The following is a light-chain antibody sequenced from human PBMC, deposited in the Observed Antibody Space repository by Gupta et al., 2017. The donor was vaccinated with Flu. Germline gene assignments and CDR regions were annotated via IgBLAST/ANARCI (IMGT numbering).Light chain of an antibody. CDR3: SSYTSSNALE. CDR2: EVI. Sequence: QSAVTHPASVSVSPALSITLSCSGTSSDVGGYHYVSWYQPPPGKAPKLRIYEVIKGPSWVSNRFSGSKSGNTASLTISGLQAEDEADYYCSSYTSSNALEFGGGTKLTVL. CDR1: SSDVGGYHY. V-gene: IGLV2-14*01. J-gene: IGLJ3*02.